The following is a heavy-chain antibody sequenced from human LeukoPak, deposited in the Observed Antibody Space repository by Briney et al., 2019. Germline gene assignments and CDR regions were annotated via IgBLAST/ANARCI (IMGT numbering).Heavy chain of an antibody. V-gene: IGHV3-74*01. CDR2: INTDGSST. D-gene: IGHD2/OR15-2a*01. J-gene: IGHJ4*02. CDR1: GFTFSSYW. CDR3: ARLSPSVGIDY. Sequence: GGSLRLSCAASGFTFSSYWMHWVRQAPGKGLVWVSRINTDGSSTNYADSVKGRFTISRDNAKNTLYLQMNSPRAEDTAVYYCARLSPSVGIDYWGQGTLVTVSS.